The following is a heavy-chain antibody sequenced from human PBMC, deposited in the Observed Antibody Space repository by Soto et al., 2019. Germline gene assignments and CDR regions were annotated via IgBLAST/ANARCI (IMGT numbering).Heavy chain of an antibody. J-gene: IGHJ4*02. Sequence: GASVKVSCKASGYTFTGYYMHWVRQAPGQGLERMGWINPNSGGTNYAQKFQGRVTMTRDTSISTAYMELSRLRSDDTAVYYCARESSYYYDSSAYDYWGQGTLVTSPQ. CDR3: ARESSYYYDSSAYDY. V-gene: IGHV1-2*02. D-gene: IGHD3-22*01. CDR1: GYTFTGYY. CDR2: INPNSGGT.